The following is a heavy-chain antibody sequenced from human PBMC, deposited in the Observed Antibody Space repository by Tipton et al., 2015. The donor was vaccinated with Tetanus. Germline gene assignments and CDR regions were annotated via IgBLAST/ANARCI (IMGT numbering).Heavy chain of an antibody. Sequence: TLSLTCTVSGGSISDKKYYWGWIRQPPGKGLEWIGYVFRSGSADYNPSLKSRVNISLDRSENQISLMLTSVTAADTAVYYCARVACSSTSCYSHYFDYWGPGSLVTVSS. D-gene: IGHD2-2*01. J-gene: IGHJ4*02. CDR3: ARVACSSTSCYSHYFDY. V-gene: IGHV4-30-2*01. CDR1: GGSISDKKYY. CDR2: VFRSGSA.